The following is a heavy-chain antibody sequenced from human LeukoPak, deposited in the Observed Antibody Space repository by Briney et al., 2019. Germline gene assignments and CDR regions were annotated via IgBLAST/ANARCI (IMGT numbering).Heavy chain of an antibody. J-gene: IGHJ5*02. V-gene: IGHV5-51*01. Sequence: GESLQISCQGSGYSFTSYCIGWVRQMPGKGLEWMGIIYPGDSDTRYSPSFQGQVTISADKSISTAYLQWSSLKASDTAMYYCARTPGYCSSTSCYSWFDPWGQGTLVTVSS. CDR1: GYSFTSYC. D-gene: IGHD2-2*02. CDR3: ARTPGYCSSTSCYSWFDP. CDR2: IYPGDSDT.